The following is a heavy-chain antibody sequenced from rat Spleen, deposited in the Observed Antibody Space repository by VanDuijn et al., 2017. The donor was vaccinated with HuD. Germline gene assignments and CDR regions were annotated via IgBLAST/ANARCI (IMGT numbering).Heavy chain of an antibody. CDR2: IWSNGGT. J-gene: IGHJ4*01. CDR1: GLSLNSNS. V-gene: IGHV2-47*01. D-gene: IGHD1-10*01. Sequence: QVQLKESGPGLVQPSQTLSLTCTVSGLSLNSNSISCIRLPPGKGLEWMGVIWSNGGTDYNSAIKARLSISRDTAKSQVFLKMNSLQTEDTAMYFCARSPYNNYVMDAWGQGASVTVSS. CDR3: ARSPYNNYVMDA.